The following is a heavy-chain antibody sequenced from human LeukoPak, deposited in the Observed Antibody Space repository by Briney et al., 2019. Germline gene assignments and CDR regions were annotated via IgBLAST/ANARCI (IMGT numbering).Heavy chain of an antibody. CDR2: IIPILDIP. Sequence: SVKVSCKASGGTFSSYAISWVRQAPGQGLEWMGRIIPILDIPNYAQKFQGRVTITADKSTSTAYMELSSLRSEDTAVYYCARQIVGATFGSLDYWGQGTLVTVST. CDR3: ARQIVGATFGSLDY. V-gene: IGHV1-69*04. D-gene: IGHD1-26*01. CDR1: GGTFSSYA. J-gene: IGHJ4*02.